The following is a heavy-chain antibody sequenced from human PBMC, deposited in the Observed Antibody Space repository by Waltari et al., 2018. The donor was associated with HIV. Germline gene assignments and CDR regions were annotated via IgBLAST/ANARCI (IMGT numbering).Heavy chain of an antibody. CDR2: ISYDGSNR. CDR3: AKGGTVYGYYHYFDY. Sequence: QVQLVESGGGVVQPGRSLRLPCAASRVTFRSYGLHWVRQSPGKGLEWVALISYDGSNRYYADSVKGRFTISRDNSKNTLWLQMSSLRAEDTAVYYCAKGGTVYGYYHYFDYWGQGTLVTVSS. CDR1: RVTFRSYG. D-gene: IGHD5-18*01. J-gene: IGHJ4*02. V-gene: IGHV3-30*18.